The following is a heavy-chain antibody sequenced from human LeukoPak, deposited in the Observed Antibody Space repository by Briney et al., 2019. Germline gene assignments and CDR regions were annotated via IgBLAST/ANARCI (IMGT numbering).Heavy chain of an antibody. CDR3: ARSGLVVTAPGAY. CDR2: ISSSSSYI. V-gene: IGHV3-21*01. CDR1: GFTFSSYS. Sequence: GESLKISCAASGFTFSSYSMNWVRQAPGKGLEWVSSISSSSSYIYYADSVKGRFTISRDNAKNSLYLQMNSLRAEDTAVYYCARSGLVVTAPGAYWGQGTLVTVSS. D-gene: IGHD2-21*02. J-gene: IGHJ4*02.